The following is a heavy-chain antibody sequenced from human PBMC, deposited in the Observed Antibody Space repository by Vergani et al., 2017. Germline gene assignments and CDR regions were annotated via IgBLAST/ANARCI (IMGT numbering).Heavy chain of an antibody. CDR2: IYPGDSDT. J-gene: IGHJ3*02. CDR1: GYSFTSYW. D-gene: IGHD5-18*01. CDR3: ASFCRGYSYGWSAFDI. Sequence: EVQLVQSGAEVKKPGESLKISCKGSGYSFTSYWIGWVRQMPGKGLGWMGIIYPGDSDTRYSPSFQGQVTISADKSISTGYLQWSSLNASNTAMYYCASFCRGYSYGWSAFDIWGQGTLVTVSS. V-gene: IGHV5-51*01.